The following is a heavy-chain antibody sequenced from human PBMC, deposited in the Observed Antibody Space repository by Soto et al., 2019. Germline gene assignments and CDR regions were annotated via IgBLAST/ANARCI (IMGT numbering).Heavy chain of an antibody. Sequence: ASVKVSCKASGYTFTSYAMHWVRQAPGQRLEWMGWINAGNGDTKYSQKFQGRVTITRDTSASTAYMELSSLRSEDTAVYYCARERVEMRAAAAGYYYYYGMDVWGQGTTVTVSS. V-gene: IGHV1-3*01. CDR2: INAGNGDT. J-gene: IGHJ6*02. CDR3: ARERVEMRAAAAGYYYYYGMDV. D-gene: IGHD6-13*01. CDR1: GYTFTSYA.